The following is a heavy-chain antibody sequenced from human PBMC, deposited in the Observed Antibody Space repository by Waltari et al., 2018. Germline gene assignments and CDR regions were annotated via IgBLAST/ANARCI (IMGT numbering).Heavy chain of an antibody. D-gene: IGHD3-10*01. J-gene: IGHJ5*02. CDR2: IYHSGST. Sequence: QVQLQESGPGLVKPSETLSLTCAVSGYSISSGYYWGWIRQPPGKGLEWIGSIYHSGSTYYTPSLRSRVTISVDTSKNQFSLKLSSVTAADTAVYYCARDAPPMVRGVRSYNWFDPWGQGTLVTVSS. CDR3: ARDAPPMVRGVRSYNWFDP. CDR1: GYSISSGYY. V-gene: IGHV4-38-2*02.